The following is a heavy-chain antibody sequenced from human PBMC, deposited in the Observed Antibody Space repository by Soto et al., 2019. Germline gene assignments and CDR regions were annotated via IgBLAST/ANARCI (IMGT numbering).Heavy chain of an antibody. V-gene: IGHV1-18*01. CDR1: GYDFTTYG. D-gene: IGHD1-1*01. Sequence: QVHPVQSGAEVKNPGASVKVSCKGSGYDFTTYGITWVRQAPGQGLEWMAWISAHNGNTNYAPNLQGRVTVTRDTSTSTAYIELRSLRSDDTAVYYCARGRYGDYWGQGALVTVSS. CDR2: ISAHNGNT. CDR3: ARGRYGDY. J-gene: IGHJ4*02.